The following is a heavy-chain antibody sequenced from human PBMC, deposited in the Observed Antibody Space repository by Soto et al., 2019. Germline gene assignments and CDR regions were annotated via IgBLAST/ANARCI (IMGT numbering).Heavy chain of an antibody. CDR2: ISGSGGST. CDR1: GFTFISHA. J-gene: IGHJ3*02. V-gene: IGHV3-23*01. Sequence: GGPIRLSCAASGFTFISHAMSWVRQAPGRGLEWVSAISGSGGSTYYADSVKGRFTISRDNSKNTLYLQMNSLRAEDTAVYYCAKEIPTVNAFDIWGQGTMVTVPS. D-gene: IGHD4-17*01. CDR3: AKEIPTVNAFDI.